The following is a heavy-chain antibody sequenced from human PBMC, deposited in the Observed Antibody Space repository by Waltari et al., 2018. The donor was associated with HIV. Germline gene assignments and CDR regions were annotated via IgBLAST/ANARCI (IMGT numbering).Heavy chain of an antibody. CDR1: GGSITNHY. V-gene: IGHV4-59*11. CDR3: ARGPIMTPGNFYNGFDV. CDR2: IYFNGNT. D-gene: IGHD2-15*01. J-gene: IGHJ6*02. Sequence: QVQLQESGPGLVKPSETLSPTCSVSGGSITNHYLSWIRQSPEKGLEWIGYIYFNGNTNYNSSLKSRVTMSADTSKNQISLKLTSVTAADSAKYYCARGPIMTPGNFYNGFDVWGRGTTVTVSS.